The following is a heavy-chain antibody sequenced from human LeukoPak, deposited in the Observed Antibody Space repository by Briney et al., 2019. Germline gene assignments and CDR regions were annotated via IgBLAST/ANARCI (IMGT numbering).Heavy chain of an antibody. V-gene: IGHV3-21*01. CDR3: ARASAVAGTRHY. D-gene: IGHD6-19*01. CDR1: GFTFSSYS. CDR2: ISSSSSYR. Sequence: PGGSLRLSCAASGFTFSSYSMNWVRQAPGKGLEWASSISSSSSYRYYADSVKGRFTISRDNAKNSLYLQMNSLRAEDTAVYYCARASAVAGTRHYWGQGTLVTVSS. J-gene: IGHJ4*02.